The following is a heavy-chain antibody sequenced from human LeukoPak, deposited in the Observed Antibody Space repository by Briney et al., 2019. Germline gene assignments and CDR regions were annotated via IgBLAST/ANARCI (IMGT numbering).Heavy chain of an antibody. Sequence: GGSLRLSCAATGFTLSSYAMSWVRQAPGKGLEWVSAISGSGGSTYYADSVKGRFTISRDNSKNTLYLQMNSLRAEDTAVYYCAKQYGSGSYYSDYFDYWGQGTLVTVSS. CDR3: AKQYGSGSYYSDYFDY. CDR1: GFTLSSYA. CDR2: ISGSGGST. V-gene: IGHV3-23*01. D-gene: IGHD3-10*01. J-gene: IGHJ4*02.